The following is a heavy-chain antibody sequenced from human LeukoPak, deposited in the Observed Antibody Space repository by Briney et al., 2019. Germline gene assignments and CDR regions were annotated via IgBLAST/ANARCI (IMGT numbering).Heavy chain of an antibody. J-gene: IGHJ6*03. V-gene: IGHV1-18*01. D-gene: IGHD3-3*01. CDR2: ISAYDHRT. CDR3: AREGTDTIFGVKYYYYMDV. Sequence: APVTVSCKASGYTFTTYGFNWVGQAPGQGLEWMGWISAYDHRTRYAQKFQGRVTLTTDRSTNTAYMELRSLRSDDTAVYYCAREGTDTIFGVKYYYYMDVWGKGTSVTVSS. CDR1: GYTFTTYG.